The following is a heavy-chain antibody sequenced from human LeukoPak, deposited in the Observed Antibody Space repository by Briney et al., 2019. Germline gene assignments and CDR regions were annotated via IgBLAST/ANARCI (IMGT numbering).Heavy chain of an antibody. D-gene: IGHD5-18*01. Sequence: PGGSLRLSCAASGLTFNIYSMNWVRQAPGKGLEWVSSISGTSNYIYYADSVKGRFTISRDNAKNSLYLHMNSLRAEDTAVYYCAGGLQLWYPGDAFDIWGQGTMVTVSS. CDR1: GLTFNIYS. CDR2: ISGTSNYI. CDR3: AGGLQLWYPGDAFDI. V-gene: IGHV3-21*01. J-gene: IGHJ3*02.